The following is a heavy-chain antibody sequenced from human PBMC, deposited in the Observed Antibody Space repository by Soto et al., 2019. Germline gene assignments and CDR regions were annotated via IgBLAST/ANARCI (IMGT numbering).Heavy chain of an antibody. D-gene: IGHD4-17*01. CDR3: ARDPPRWGDYNGGDY. CDR1: GYTFTSYD. J-gene: IGHJ4*02. V-gene: IGHV1-18*01. Sequence: ASVKVSFKTSGYTFTSYDISWVRQAPGRGLEWMGWISAYNDNTNYAQKFQGRVTMTTDTSTSTAYMELRSLRSDDTAVYYCARDPPRWGDYNGGDYWGQGTLVTVSS. CDR2: ISAYNDNT.